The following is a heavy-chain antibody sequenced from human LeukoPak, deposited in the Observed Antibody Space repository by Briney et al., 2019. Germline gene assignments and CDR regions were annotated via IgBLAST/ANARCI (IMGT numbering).Heavy chain of an antibody. D-gene: IGHD5-24*01. Sequence: SETLSLTCTVSGGSLSGYYYTWIRQPPGKDLEWIGYVYYSGSTNYNPSLKSRVTISLDTSMKQFSLNLRSVTDADAAVYYCASSGRRWLQSPGFDPWGQGTLVTVSS. CDR3: ASSGRRWLQSPGFDP. J-gene: IGHJ5*02. CDR1: GGSLSGYY. CDR2: VYYSGST. V-gene: IGHV4-59*01.